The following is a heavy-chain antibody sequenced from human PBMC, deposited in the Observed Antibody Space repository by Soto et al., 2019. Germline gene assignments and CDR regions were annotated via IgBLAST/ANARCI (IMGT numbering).Heavy chain of an antibody. CDR2: ISRSGIYL. CDR3: ARDRYGAYSLDS. CDR1: GFTFSDYT. Sequence: EVQLVESGGGLVKPGGALRLSCAASGFTFSDYTMNWVRQAPGKGLEWVSSISRSGIYLYNVDSVKGRFTISRDNAENSLYLQLTGLRAEDTAVYYCARDRYGAYSLDSWGQGPLVTVSS. V-gene: IGHV3-21*01. J-gene: IGHJ4*02. D-gene: IGHD4-17*01.